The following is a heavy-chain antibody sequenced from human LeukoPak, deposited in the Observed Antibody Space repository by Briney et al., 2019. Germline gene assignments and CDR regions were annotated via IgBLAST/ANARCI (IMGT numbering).Heavy chain of an antibody. CDR1: GFTFSNAW. V-gene: IGHV3-74*01. J-gene: IGHJ4*02. CDR3: AGSGTYYVMSDF. CDR2: INSDGSGT. D-gene: IGHD1-26*01. Sequence: GGSLRLSCAASGFTFSNAWMNWVRQAPGKGLVWVSRINSDGSGTSYAGSVKGRFTISRDNAKNTVYLQMNGLRADDTAVYYCAGSGTYYVMSDFWGQGTLVTVSS.